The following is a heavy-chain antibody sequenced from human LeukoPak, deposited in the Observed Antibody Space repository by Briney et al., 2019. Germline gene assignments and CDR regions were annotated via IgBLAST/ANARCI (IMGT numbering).Heavy chain of an antibody. Sequence: SETLSLTCTVSGGSISSSSYYWGWICQPPGKGLEWIGSIYYSGSTYYNPSLKSRVTISVDTSKNQFSLKLSSVTAADTAVYYCARDLGYEGIDPWGQGTLVTVSS. CDR1: GGSISSSSYY. CDR2: IYYSGST. CDR3: ARDLGYEGIDP. V-gene: IGHV4-39*07. J-gene: IGHJ5*02. D-gene: IGHD1-1*01.